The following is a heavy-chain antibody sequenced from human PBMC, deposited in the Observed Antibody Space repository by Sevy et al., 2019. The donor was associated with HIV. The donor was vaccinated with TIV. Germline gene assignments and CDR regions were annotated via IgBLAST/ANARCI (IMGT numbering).Heavy chain of an antibody. V-gene: IGHV3-48*03. CDR1: GFTFSVYE. CDR2: ISISGSTI. J-gene: IGHJ4*02. CDR3: VRGGRYSYGYGFYYFDH. Sequence: GGSLRLSCAASGFTFSVYEMNWVRQAPGKGLECVSYISISGSTIHYADSVKGRFTISRDNARNTSYLQMNSLRAEDTAVYYCVRGGRYSYGYGFYYFDHWGQGTPVTVSS. D-gene: IGHD5-18*01.